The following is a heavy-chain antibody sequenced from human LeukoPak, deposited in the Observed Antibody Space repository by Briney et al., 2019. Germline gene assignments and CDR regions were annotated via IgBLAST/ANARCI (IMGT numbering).Heavy chain of an antibody. CDR3: ARERVGRDGHSNFDY. V-gene: IGHV3-7*05. Sequence: GGSLRLSCAASGFTFSSYWMSWVRQAPGTGLEWVANIKHDGNEKYYVDSVKGRFSISRDSAKNSLYLQMNSLRAEDTAVYYCARERVGRDGHSNFDYWGQGTLVTVSS. CDR2: IKHDGNEK. CDR1: GFTFSSYW. D-gene: IGHD5-24*01. J-gene: IGHJ4*02.